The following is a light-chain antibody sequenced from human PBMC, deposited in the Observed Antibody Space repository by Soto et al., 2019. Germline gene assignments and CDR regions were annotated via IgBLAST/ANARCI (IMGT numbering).Light chain of an antibody. J-gene: IGKJ4*01. CDR2: DAS. CDR1: QSVSSS. V-gene: IGKV3-11*01. Sequence: DIVLTQSPATLSLSPGERATLSGRASQSVSSSLAWYQQKPGQTPRLLIYDASNRATGIPARFNGSGSGTDFTLTVSSLEPEDFAVYYCQQRSNWPLTFGGGTKVEIK. CDR3: QQRSNWPLT.